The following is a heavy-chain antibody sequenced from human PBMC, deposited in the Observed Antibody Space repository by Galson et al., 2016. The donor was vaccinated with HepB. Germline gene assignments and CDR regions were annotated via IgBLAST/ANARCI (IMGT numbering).Heavy chain of an antibody. J-gene: IGHJ6*02. CDR2: IWYDGSNK. CDR1: GFTFSSYG. D-gene: IGHD2-2*01. Sequence: SLRLSCAASGFTFSSYGMHWVRQAPGKGLEWVAVIWYDGSNKYYADSVKGRFTISRDNSKNTLYLQMNSLRAVDTAVYYCARGRPYCSSTSCYPTYYYYYGMDAWGQGTTVTVSS. V-gene: IGHV3-33*08. CDR3: ARGRPYCSSTSCYPTYYYYYGMDA.